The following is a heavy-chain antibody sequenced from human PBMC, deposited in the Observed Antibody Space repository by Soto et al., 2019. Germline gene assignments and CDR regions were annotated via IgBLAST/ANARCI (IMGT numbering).Heavy chain of an antibody. V-gene: IGHV3-23*01. Sequence: GGSLRLSCAASGFTFSSYAMSWVRQAPGKGLEWVSAISGSGGSTYYADSVKGRFTISRDNSKNTLYLQMNSLRAEDTAVYYCAKRVVAATAGDNTACWGQGTLVTVSS. CDR2: ISGSGGST. J-gene: IGHJ4*02. CDR3: AKRVVAATAGDNTAC. CDR1: GFTFSSYA. D-gene: IGHD2-15*01.